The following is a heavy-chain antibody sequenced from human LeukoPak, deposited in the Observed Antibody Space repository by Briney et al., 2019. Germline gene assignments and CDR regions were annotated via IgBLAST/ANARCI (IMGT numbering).Heavy chain of an antibody. V-gene: IGHV1-8*03. CDR3: ARWSTFGGAAADY. D-gene: IGHD3-16*01. Sequence: GASVKVSCKASGYTFTSYDINWVRQATGRGLEWMGWMNPNSGNTGYAQKFQGRVTITRNTSISTAYMELSSLRSEDTAVYYCARWSTFGGAAADYWGQGTLVTVSS. CDR1: GYTFTSYD. CDR2: MNPNSGNT. J-gene: IGHJ4*02.